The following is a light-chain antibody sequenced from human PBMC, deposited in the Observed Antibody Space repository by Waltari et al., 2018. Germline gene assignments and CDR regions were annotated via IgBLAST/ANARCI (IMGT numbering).Light chain of an antibody. V-gene: IGLV2-14*01. CDR1: SSDVGGYDY. Sequence: QSALTQPASVSGSPRQSITISCTGTSSDVGGYDYVSWYQQNPGKAPKLIIYDVSNRPSGGSNRFSGSKSGNTASLTISGLQAEDEADYYCSSYTSNSTLEVFGGGTKLTVL. CDR3: SSYTSNSTLEV. J-gene: IGLJ3*02. CDR2: DVS.